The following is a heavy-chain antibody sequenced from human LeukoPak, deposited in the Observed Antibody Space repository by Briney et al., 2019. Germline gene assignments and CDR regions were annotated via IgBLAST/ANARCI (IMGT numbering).Heavy chain of an antibody. CDR2: ISSSSSTI. J-gene: IGHJ4*02. D-gene: IGHD2-15*01. Sequence: GGSLRLSCAASGFTFSSYSMNWVRQAPGKGLEWVSHISSSSSTIYYADSVKGRFTISRDNDKNSLYLQMNSLRAEDTAVYFCARDGVVPGPWHFDYWGQGTLVTVSS. V-gene: IGHV3-48*01. CDR1: GFTFSSYS. CDR3: ARDGVVPGPWHFDY.